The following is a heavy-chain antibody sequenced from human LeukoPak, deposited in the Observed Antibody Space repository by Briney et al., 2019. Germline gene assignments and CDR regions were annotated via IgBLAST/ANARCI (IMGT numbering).Heavy chain of an antibody. CDR1: GGSFSGYY. CDR3: AREGYSSSWSAAGFDP. CDR2: INHSGST. D-gene: IGHD6-13*01. V-gene: IGHV4-34*01. J-gene: IGHJ5*02. Sequence: SETLSLTCAVYGGSFSGYYWSWIRQPPGKGLEWIGEINHSGSTNYNPSLKSRVTISVDTSKNQFSLKLSSVTAADTAVYYCAREGYSSSWSAAGFDPWGQGTLVTVSS.